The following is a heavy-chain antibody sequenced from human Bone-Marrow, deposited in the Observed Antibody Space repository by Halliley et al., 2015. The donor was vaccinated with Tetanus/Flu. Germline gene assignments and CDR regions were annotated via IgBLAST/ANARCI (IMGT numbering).Heavy chain of an antibody. CDR2: IKTDGNSK. CDR3: ARTITLSRCGNTGCLYGMDV. D-gene: IGHD5-12*01. Sequence: SLRLSCAASGFTFNTYWMGWVRQAPGKGLEWVANIKTDGNSKYYVDSVKGRFTISRDNPSNSLYLQLNSLRAEDTAVYYCARTITLSRCGNTGCLYGMDVWGQGTTVIVSS. V-gene: IGHV3-7*03. CDR1: GFTFNTYW. J-gene: IGHJ6*02.